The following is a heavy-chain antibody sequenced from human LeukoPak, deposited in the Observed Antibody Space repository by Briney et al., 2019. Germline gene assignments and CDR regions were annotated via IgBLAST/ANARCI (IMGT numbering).Heavy chain of an antibody. CDR3: ARGNLEWAAGTRWFDP. V-gene: IGHV4-34*01. CDR1: GESFSGYH. CDR2: INRRGST. D-gene: IGHD6-13*01. Sequence: SETLSLSCAVYGESFSGYHWSWIRQPPGRGLEWIGEINRRGSTNYSPSLKSRVSISVDTSKNQFSLKLSSVTAADTAVYYCARGNLEWAAGTRWFDPWGQGTLVTVSS. J-gene: IGHJ5*02.